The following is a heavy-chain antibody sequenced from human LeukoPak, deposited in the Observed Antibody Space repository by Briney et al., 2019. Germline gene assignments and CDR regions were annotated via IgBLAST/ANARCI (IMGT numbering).Heavy chain of an antibody. D-gene: IGHD3-22*01. Sequence: SETLSLTCTVSGGSISSTIYYWGWTRQPPGKGLEWIGSICYSGSTYYNWTLQSRVTTSVDTSKNQFSLRLSSVTAADTAVYYCARLSASSGYYPYWYFDLWGRGTLVTVSS. V-gene: IGHV4-39*01. CDR2: ICYSGST. J-gene: IGHJ2*01. CDR1: GGSISSTIYY. CDR3: ARLSASSGYYPYWYFDL.